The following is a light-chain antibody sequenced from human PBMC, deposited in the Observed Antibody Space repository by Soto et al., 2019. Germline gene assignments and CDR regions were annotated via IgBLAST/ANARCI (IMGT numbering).Light chain of an antibody. CDR3: LQDYDYPYT. CDR1: QYIRHD. J-gene: IGKJ2*01. Sequence: AIQMTQSPSSLSASVGDTVTITCQASQYIRHDLDWYQQKPGKAPKLLIYAASSLQSGVPPRFSGSGSGTDFTLTISNLQPEDCATYYCLQDYDYPYTFGQGTKLEIK. V-gene: IGKV1-6*02. CDR2: AAS.